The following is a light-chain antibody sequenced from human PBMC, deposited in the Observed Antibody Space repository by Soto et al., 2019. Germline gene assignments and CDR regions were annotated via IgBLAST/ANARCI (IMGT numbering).Light chain of an antibody. CDR3: SSYTSSITYV. J-gene: IGLJ1*01. CDR1: SSDVGGYNF. Sequence: QSALTQPASVSGSPGQSITISCTGTSSDVGGYNFVSWYQQHSGKAPKLMIFEVSHRPSGVSDRFSGSKSGNTASLSISGLQAEDEADYYCSSYTSSITYVFGTGTKLTVL. CDR2: EVS. V-gene: IGLV2-14*03.